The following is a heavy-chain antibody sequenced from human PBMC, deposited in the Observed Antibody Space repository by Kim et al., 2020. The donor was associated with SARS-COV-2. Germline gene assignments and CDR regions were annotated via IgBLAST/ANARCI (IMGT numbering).Heavy chain of an antibody. CDR1: GYTFTGYY. V-gene: IGHV1-2*02. D-gene: IGHD1-26*01. J-gene: IGHJ5*02. CDR3: ARAPSYSVEWFDP. CDR2: INPNSGGT. Sequence: ASVKVSCKASGYTFTGYYMHWVRQAPGQGLEWMGWINPNSGGTNYAQKFQGRVTMTRDTSISTAYMELSRLRSDDTAVYYCARAPSYSVEWFDPWGQGTLVTVSS.